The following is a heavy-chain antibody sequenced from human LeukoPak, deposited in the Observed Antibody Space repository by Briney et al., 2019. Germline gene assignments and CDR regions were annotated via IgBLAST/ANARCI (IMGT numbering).Heavy chain of an antibody. CDR1: GFTFSSYS. Sequence: GGSLRLSCAASGFTFSSYSMNWVRQAPGKGLEWVSSISSSSSYIYYADSVKGRFTISRDNAKNSLYLQMNSLRAEDTAVYYCARSNIAARPLGYWGQGTLVTVSS. CDR2: ISSSSSYI. J-gene: IGHJ4*02. CDR3: ARSNIAARPLGY. V-gene: IGHV3-21*01. D-gene: IGHD6-6*01.